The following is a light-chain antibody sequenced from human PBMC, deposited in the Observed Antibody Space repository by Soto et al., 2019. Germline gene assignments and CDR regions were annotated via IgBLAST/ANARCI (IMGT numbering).Light chain of an antibody. CDR1: ESVSRN. V-gene: IGKV3-15*01. CDR2: DAS. CDR3: QQYNNWPWT. J-gene: IGKJ1*01. Sequence: VMKQSPATLSVSPGERATLSCRASESVSRNLAWYQQKPGQAPRLLIYDASTRATGIPDRFSGSGSGTDFTLTISSLQSEDFAVYYCQQYNNWPWTFGQGTNVDIK.